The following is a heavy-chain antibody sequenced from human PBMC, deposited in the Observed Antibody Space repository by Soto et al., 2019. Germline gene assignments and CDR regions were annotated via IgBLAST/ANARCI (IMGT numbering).Heavy chain of an antibody. V-gene: IGHV4-39*01. CDR2: IYYSGTT. Sequence: SETLSLTCTVSGGSMSSISYYWGWIRQPPRKGLEWIGSIYYSGTTYYNPSLKSRVTISVDTSKNQFSLNLSSVTAADTAVYYCASPKIAFYNWFDPWGQGTLVTVSS. CDR3: ASPKIAFYNWFDP. CDR1: GGSMSSISYY. J-gene: IGHJ5*02. D-gene: IGHD3-3*02.